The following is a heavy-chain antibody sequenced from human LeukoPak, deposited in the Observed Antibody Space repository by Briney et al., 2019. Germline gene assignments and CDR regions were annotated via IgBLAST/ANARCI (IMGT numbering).Heavy chain of an antibody. D-gene: IGHD3-10*01. CDR1: GFTFSSYS. V-gene: IGHV3-21*01. CDR3: ARDLQGSGSYLGYYYYYMDV. CDR2: ISSSSSYI. J-gene: IGHJ6*03. Sequence: PGGSLRLSCAASGFTFSSYSMNWVRQAPGKGLEWVSSISSSSSYIYYADSVKGRFTISRDNAKNSLYLQMNSLRAEDTAVYYCARDLQGSGSYLGYYYYYMDVWGKGTTVTVSS.